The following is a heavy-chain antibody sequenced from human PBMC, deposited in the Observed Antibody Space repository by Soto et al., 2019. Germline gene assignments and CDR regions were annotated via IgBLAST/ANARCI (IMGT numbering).Heavy chain of an antibody. CDR1: GFTFSNYG. CDR2: INGHGGTK. V-gene: IGHV3-48*03. Sequence: EVQLVESGGGLVQPGGSLRLSCAASGFTFSNYGMTWARQAPGRGLEWVTHINGHGGTKSYSESVKGRFTISRDYAKSTLYLKTNSLRADDTAIYYCARDPEGTNDFDYWGQGTLVTVSS. J-gene: IGHJ4*02. CDR3: ARDPEGTNDFDY.